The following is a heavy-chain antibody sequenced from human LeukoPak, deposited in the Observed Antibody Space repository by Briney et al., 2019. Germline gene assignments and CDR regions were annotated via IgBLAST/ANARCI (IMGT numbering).Heavy chain of an antibody. V-gene: IGHV3-7*01. CDR3: ARAGPQYSSSSVTWDDVEVYYYYYYMDV. J-gene: IGHJ6*03. D-gene: IGHD6-6*01. Sequence: GGSLRLSCAASGFTFSSYWMSWVRQAPGKGLEWVANIKQDGSEKYYVDSVKGRFTISRDNAKNSLYLQMNSLRAEDTAVYYCARAGPQYSSSSVTWDDVEVYYYYYYMDVWGKGTTVTVSS. CDR2: IKQDGSEK. CDR1: GFTFSSYW.